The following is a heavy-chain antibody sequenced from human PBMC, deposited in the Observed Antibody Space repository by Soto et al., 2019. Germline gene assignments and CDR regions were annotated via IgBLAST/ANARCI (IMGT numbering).Heavy chain of an antibody. Sequence: GGSLRLSCAASGFTFSSYGMHWVRQAPGKGLEWVAVIWYDGSNKYYADSVKGRFTISRDNSKNTLYLQMNSLRAEDTAVYYCAREQDTENDAFDIWGQGTMVTVSS. V-gene: IGHV3-33*01. CDR3: AREQDTENDAFDI. J-gene: IGHJ3*02. CDR1: GFTFSSYG. CDR2: IWYDGSNK. D-gene: IGHD5-18*01.